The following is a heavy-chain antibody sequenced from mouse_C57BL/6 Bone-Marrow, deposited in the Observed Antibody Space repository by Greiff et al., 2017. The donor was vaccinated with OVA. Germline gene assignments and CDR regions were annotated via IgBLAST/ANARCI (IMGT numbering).Heavy chain of an antibody. V-gene: IGHV5-12*01. CDR1: GFTFSDYY. Sequence: EVQLVESGGGLVQPGGSLKLSCAASGFTFSDYYMYWVRQTPEKRLEWVAYISNGGGSTYYPDTVKGRFTISRDNAKNTLYLQMSRLKSEDTAMYYCARQGDSYYYGPIYAMDYWGQGTSVTVSS. D-gene: IGHD1-1*01. CDR2: ISNGGGST. J-gene: IGHJ4*01. CDR3: ARQGDSYYYGPIYAMDY.